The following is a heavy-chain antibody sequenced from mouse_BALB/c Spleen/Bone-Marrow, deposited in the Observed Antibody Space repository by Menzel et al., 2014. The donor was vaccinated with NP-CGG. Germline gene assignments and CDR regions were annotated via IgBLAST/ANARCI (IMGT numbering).Heavy chain of an antibody. J-gene: IGHJ2*01. CDR3: ARYRLGTYFDY. CDR2: VDPANGNT. CDR1: GFNITDTY. D-gene: IGHD2-14*01. V-gene: IGHV14-3*02. Sequence: VQLQQSGAELVKPGASVKLSCTASGFNITDTYMHWVKQRPEQGLEWIGRVDPANGNTKYDPKFQGKATITADTSSNTAYLQLSSLTSEDTAVDYCARYRLGTYFDYWGQGTTLTVSS.